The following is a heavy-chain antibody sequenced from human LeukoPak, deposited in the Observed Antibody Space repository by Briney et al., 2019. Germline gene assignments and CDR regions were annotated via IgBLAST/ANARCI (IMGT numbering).Heavy chain of an antibody. CDR2: IYSGDST. V-gene: IGHV3-53*01. Sequence: GGSLRLSCAASGFTVSSNYMSWVRQAPGKGLEWVSVIYSGDSTYYADSVKGRFTISRDNSKNTLYLKMNSLRAEDTAVYYCARGYSSGKGNAFDIWGQGTMVTVSS. CDR3: ARGYSSGKGNAFDI. J-gene: IGHJ3*02. D-gene: IGHD6-19*01. CDR1: GFTVSSNY.